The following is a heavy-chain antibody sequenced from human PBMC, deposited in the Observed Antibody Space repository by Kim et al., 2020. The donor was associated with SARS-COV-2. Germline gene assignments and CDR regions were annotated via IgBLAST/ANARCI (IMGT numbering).Heavy chain of an antibody. CDR2: IKQDASQK. V-gene: IGHV3-7*01. D-gene: IGHD3-22*01. Sequence: GGSLRLSCAASGFTFSNYWMSWVRQAPGKGLEWVANIKQDASQKYYVDSVRGRFTISRDNAKNSLYLQMNSLRVEDTAVYYCASGTVVVASSEYWGQGTLVSVSS. CDR3: ASGTVVVASSEY. CDR1: GFTFSNYW. J-gene: IGHJ4*02.